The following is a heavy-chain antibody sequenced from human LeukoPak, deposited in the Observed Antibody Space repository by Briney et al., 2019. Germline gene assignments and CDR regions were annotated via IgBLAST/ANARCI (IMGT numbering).Heavy chain of an antibody. J-gene: IGHJ3*02. CDR1: GFTFSSYG. D-gene: IGHD2-15*01. Sequence: GTSLRLSCAASGFTFSSYGMHWVRQAPGKGPEWVAEIWSDASKENYADSVKGRFTISRDNSKNTLYLQMGSLRPEDMAVYYCARQVVVVAGRGAFDIWGQGTMVTVSS. CDR2: IWSDASKE. CDR3: ARQVVVVAGRGAFDI. V-gene: IGHV3-33*01.